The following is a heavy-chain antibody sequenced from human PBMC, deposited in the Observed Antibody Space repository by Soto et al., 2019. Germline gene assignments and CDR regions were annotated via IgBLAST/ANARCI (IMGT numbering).Heavy chain of an antibody. J-gene: IGHJ4*02. CDR3: ARAGGTTVTGLWHFDS. D-gene: IGHD4-17*01. CDR2: IWYDGTQK. Sequence: AGGSLRLSCEASGFTFNTYSMHWVRQPPGKGLEWLAAIWYDGTQKYYADSVKGRFIISRDNSKKTLYLEMSSLRAEDTAVYYCARAGGTTVTGLWHFDSWGQGTLVTVSS. V-gene: IGHV3-33*01. CDR1: GFTFNTYS.